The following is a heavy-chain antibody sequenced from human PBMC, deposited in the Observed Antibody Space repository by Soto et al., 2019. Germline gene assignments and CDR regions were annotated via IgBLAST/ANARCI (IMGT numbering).Heavy chain of an antibody. Sequence: EVQLVESGGGLVQPGGSLRLSCAVSGFTFSDYYMDWVRQAPVKGLEWIARSRNKASSYTTEYAASMQGRFTISRDVSQNSLNLQMNSLETDDTAVYYCVRGYNSFDSWGQGTLVTVSS. CDR2: SRNKASSYTT. J-gene: IGHJ4*02. V-gene: IGHV3-72*01. CDR3: VRGYNSFDS. D-gene: IGHD1-26*01. CDR1: GFTFSDYY.